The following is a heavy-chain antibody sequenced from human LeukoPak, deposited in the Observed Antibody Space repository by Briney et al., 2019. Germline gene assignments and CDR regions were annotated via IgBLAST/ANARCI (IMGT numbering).Heavy chain of an antibody. J-gene: IGHJ4*02. CDR3: ARLWSTDCSGGSCPHQPNY. D-gene: IGHD2-15*01. Sequence: SVTLSLTCTVSGGSVSGSSYHWGWIRQPPGKGLEWIGSVFYSGSTYYNPSLKSRVTMSVDTSKNQFSLKLSSVIAADTAVYYCARLWSTDCSGGSCPHQPNYWGQGTLVTVSS. V-gene: IGHV4-39*01. CDR2: VFYSGST. CDR1: GGSVSGSSYH.